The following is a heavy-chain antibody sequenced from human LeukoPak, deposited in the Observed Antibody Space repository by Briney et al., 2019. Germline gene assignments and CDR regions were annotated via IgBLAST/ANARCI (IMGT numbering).Heavy chain of an antibody. D-gene: IGHD3-16*02. V-gene: IGHV3-23*01. CDR1: GFTFSSYA. CDR3: AKDSSGGYDYVWGSYPLSY. CDR2: ISGSGGST. J-gene: IGHJ4*02. Sequence: GGSLRLSCAASGFTFSSYAMSWVRQAPGEGLEWVSAISGSGGSTYYADSVKGRFTISRDNSKNTLYLQMNSLRAEDTAVYYCAKDSSGGYDYVWGSYPLSYWGQGTLVTVSS.